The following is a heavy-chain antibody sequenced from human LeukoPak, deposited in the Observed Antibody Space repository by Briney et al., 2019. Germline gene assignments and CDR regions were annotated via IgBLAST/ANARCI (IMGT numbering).Heavy chain of an antibody. CDR2: ISWNSGSI. J-gene: IGHJ4*02. CDR3: AKDRVGYFDY. V-gene: IGHV3-9*01. CDR1: GFTFDDYA. Sequence: GGPLRLSCAATGFTFDDYAMHWVRQAPGKGLEWVSGISWNSGSIGYADSVKGRFTISRDNAKNSLYLQMNSLRAEDTALYYCAKDRVGYFDYWGQGTLVTVSS.